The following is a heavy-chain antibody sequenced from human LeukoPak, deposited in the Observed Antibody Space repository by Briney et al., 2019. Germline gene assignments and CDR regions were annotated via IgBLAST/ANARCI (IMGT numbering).Heavy chain of an antibody. CDR2: IYYSGST. V-gene: IGHV4-39*07. D-gene: IGHD6-19*01. CDR3: ARGKNTVAGGLFDY. Sequence: SETLSLTCTVSGSSISSSSYYWGWIRQPPGKGLEWIGSIYYSGSTYYNPSLKSRVTISVDTSKNQFSLKLSSVTAADTAVYYCARGKNTVAGGLFDYWGQGTLVTVSS. J-gene: IGHJ4*02. CDR1: GSSISSSSYY.